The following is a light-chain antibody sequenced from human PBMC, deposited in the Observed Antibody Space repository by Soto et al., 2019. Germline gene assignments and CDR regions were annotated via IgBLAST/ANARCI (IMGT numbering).Light chain of an antibody. CDR2: DVT. CDR3: SSYATSNARQIV. CDR1: SSDVGGYNY. V-gene: IGLV2-14*03. Sequence: QSVLTQPASVSGSPGQSITISCTGTSSDVGGYNYVSWYQHHPGKAPKLIIYDVTNRPSGVSNPFSGSKSGNTASLTISGLQPVDEADYYCSSYATSNARQIVFGTGTKVTVL. J-gene: IGLJ1*01.